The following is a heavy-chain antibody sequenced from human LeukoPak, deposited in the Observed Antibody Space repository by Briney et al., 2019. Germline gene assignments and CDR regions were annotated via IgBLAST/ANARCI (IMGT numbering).Heavy chain of an antibody. CDR3: ARGSRYYYGS. V-gene: IGHV4-39*07. Sequence: ASETLSLTCTVSGGSISSSSYYWGWIRQPPGKGLEWIGSIYYSGSTYYNPSLKSRVTISVDTSKNQFSLKLSSVTAADTAVYYCARGSRYYYGSWGQGTLVTVSS. D-gene: IGHD3-10*01. CDR1: GGSISSSSYY. J-gene: IGHJ5*02. CDR2: IYYSGST.